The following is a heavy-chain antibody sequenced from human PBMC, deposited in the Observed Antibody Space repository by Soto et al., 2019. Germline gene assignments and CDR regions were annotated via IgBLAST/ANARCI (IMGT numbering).Heavy chain of an antibody. CDR1: GFTFSSYS. J-gene: IGHJ3*02. CDR2: ISSSSSTL. V-gene: IGHV3-48*01. Sequence: GGSLRLSCAASGFTFSSYSMNWVRQAPGKGLEWVSYISSSSSTLYYADSVKGRFTISRDNAKNSLYLQMNSLRAEDTAVYYCARDDFRPAAMGEDAFDIWGQGTMVTVSS. CDR3: ARDDFRPAAMGEDAFDI. D-gene: IGHD2-2*01.